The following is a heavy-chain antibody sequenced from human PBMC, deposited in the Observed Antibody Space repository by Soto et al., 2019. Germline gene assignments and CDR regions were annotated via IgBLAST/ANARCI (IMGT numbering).Heavy chain of an antibody. V-gene: IGHV3-48*01. CDR3: ARDSRNYDYYMDV. J-gene: IGHJ6*03. CDR2: ISLSSSKI. Sequence: EVQLVESGGGLVQPGGSLRLSCAASGFTFSSYNMNWVRQAPGKGLEWSSDISLSSSKIFYADSVKGRFTISRDNAKNSLYLQMNSLRAENTAGYYCARDSRNYDYYMDVWGKGTTVTVSS. CDR1: GFTFSSYN.